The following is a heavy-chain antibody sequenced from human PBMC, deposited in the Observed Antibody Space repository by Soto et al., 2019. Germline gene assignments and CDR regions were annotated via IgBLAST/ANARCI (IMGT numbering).Heavy chain of an antibody. J-gene: IGHJ5*02. V-gene: IGHV4-31*03. D-gene: IGHD6-13*01. CDR3: ARGRSLLGSSSWYGFDP. Sequence: QVQLQESGPGLVKPSQTLSLTCTVSGGSISSGGYYWSWIRQHPGKGLEWIGYIYYSGSTYYNPSLKSRVTISVDTSKNQFSLKLSSVTDADTAVYYCARGRSLLGSSSWYGFDPWGQGTLVTVSS. CDR2: IYYSGST. CDR1: GGSISSGGYY.